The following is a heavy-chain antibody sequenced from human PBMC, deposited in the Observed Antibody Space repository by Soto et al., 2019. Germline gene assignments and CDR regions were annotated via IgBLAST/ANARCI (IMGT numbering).Heavy chain of an antibody. CDR3: ASAYAILTGYPYFDY. CDR2: IYHSGST. J-gene: IGHJ4*02. D-gene: IGHD3-9*01. CDR1: GGSISSGGYS. Sequence: SETLSLTCAVSGGSISSGGYSWSWIRQPPGKGLEWIGYIYHSGSTYYNLSLKSRVTISVDRSKNQFSLKLSSVTAADTAVYYCASAYAILTGYPYFDYAGPGTMLTVSS. V-gene: IGHV4-30-2*01.